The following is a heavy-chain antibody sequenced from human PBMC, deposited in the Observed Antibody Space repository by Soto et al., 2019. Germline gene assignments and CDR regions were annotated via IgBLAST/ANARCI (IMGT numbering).Heavy chain of an antibody. V-gene: IGHV4-34*01. Sequence: SETLSLTCAVYGGSFSGYYWSWIRQPPGKGLEWIGEINHSGSTNYNPSLKSRVTISVDTSKNQFSLKLSSVTAADTAVYYCARGRQRGVLMVYVKYYGMDGWGQGTTVTASS. D-gene: IGHD2-8*01. CDR2: INHSGST. J-gene: IGHJ6*02. CDR3: ARGRQRGVLMVYVKYYGMDG. CDR1: GGSFSGYY.